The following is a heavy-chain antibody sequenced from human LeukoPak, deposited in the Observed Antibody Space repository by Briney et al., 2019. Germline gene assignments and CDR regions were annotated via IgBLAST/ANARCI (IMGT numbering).Heavy chain of an antibody. J-gene: IGHJ4*02. V-gene: IGHV3-48*02. Sequence: GGSLRLSCAASGFTFNIYSINWVRQAPGKGLEWVSYIGPGSNTIFYADSVKGRFTIYRDDAKSSLFLQMNSLRDEDTAIYYCARERGYSSGWYLDYWGQGTLVTVSS. CDR3: ARERGYSSGWYLDY. CDR1: GFTFNIYS. D-gene: IGHD6-19*01. CDR2: IGPGSNTI.